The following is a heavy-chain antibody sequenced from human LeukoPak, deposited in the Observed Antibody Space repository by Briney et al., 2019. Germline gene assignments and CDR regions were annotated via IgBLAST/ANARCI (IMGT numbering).Heavy chain of an antibody. CDR1: GGSFSGYY. J-gene: IGHJ4*02. D-gene: IGHD3-22*01. Sequence: SETLSLTCAVYGGSFSGYYWSWIRQPPGKGLEWIGEINHSGSTNYNPSLKSRVTISVDTSKNQFSLKLSSVTAADTAVYYCARERPRIYYYDSSGYPHTPYYFGYWGQGTLVTVSS. V-gene: IGHV4-34*01. CDR2: INHSGST. CDR3: ARERPRIYYYDSSGYPHTPYYFGY.